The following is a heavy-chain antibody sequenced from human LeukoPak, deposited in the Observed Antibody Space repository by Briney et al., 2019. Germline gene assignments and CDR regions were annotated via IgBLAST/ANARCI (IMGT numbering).Heavy chain of an antibody. CDR2: ISSSGDSL. J-gene: IGHJ6*02. CDR3: AREVVIVPDYFYYGLDV. Sequence: GGSLRLSCAASGFTFSDYYMTWIRQAPGKGLEWVSFISSSGDSLYSADSVRGRFTISRDNAKNSLYLQMNSLRAEDTAVYYCAREVVIVPDYFYYGLDVWGQGTTVTVSS. V-gene: IGHV3-11*01. D-gene: IGHD2/OR15-2a*01. CDR1: GFTFSDYY.